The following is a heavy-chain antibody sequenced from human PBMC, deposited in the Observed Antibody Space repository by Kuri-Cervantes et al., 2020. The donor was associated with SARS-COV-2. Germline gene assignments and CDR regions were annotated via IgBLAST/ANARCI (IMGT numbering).Heavy chain of an antibody. V-gene: IGHV4-59*01. CDR1: GGSISSYY. CDR3: ARGGYDSSGYYIFDFDY. D-gene: IGHD3-22*01. Sequence: GSLRLSCTVSGGSISSYYWSWIRQPPGKGLEWIGYIYYSGSTNYNPSLKSRVTISVDTSKNQFSLKLSSVTAADTAVYYCARGGYDSSGYYIFDFDYWGQGTLVTVS. J-gene: IGHJ4*02. CDR2: IYYSGST.